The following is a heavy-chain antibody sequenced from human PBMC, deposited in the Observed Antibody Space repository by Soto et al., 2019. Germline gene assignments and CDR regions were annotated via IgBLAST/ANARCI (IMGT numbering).Heavy chain of an antibody. V-gene: IGHV1-69*13. Sequence: SVKVSCKASGGTFSSYAISWVRQAPGQGLEWMGGIIPIFGTANYAQKFQGRVTITADESTSTAYVELSSLRSEDTAVYYCARGTLDTAMVMPHYGMDVWSQGTTVTVSS. D-gene: IGHD5-18*01. CDR1: GGTFSSYA. CDR2: IIPIFGTA. J-gene: IGHJ6*02. CDR3: ARGTLDTAMVMPHYGMDV.